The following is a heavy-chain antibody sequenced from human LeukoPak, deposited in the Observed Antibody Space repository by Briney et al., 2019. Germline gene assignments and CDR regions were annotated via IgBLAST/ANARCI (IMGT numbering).Heavy chain of an antibody. D-gene: IGHD3-9*01. CDR1: GFSFSSYS. V-gene: IGHV3-21*01. Sequence: GGSLRLSCAASGFSFSSYSMNWVRQAPGKGLEWVSSISSSSSYIYYADSVKGRFTISRDNATNSLYLQMNSLRAEDTAVYYCARGRVDYDILPGPGNNWFDPWGQGTLVTVSS. CDR2: ISSSSSYI. J-gene: IGHJ5*02. CDR3: ARGRVDYDILPGPGNNWFDP.